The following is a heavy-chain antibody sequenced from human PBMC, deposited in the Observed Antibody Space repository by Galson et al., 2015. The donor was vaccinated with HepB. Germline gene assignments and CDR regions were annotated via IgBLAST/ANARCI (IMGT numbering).Heavy chain of an antibody. CDR2: ISGSGATT. CDR3: AKEPPYCGGDCCSVSDV. Sequence: SLRLSCAASGFTFSTSAITWVRRAPGKGLEWVSVISGSGATTFYADSVKGRFIIYRDNSKNTVYLQMNSLRADDTAIYYCAKEPPYCGGDCCSVSDVWGQGTLVTVSS. J-gene: IGHJ4*02. CDR1: GFTFSTSA. D-gene: IGHD2-21*02. V-gene: IGHV3-23*01.